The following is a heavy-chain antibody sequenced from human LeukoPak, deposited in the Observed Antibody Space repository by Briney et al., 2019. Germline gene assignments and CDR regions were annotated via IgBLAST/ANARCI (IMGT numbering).Heavy chain of an antibody. J-gene: IGHJ4*02. D-gene: IGHD6-19*01. CDR2: IKSKTDGGTT. Sequence: GGSLRLSCAASGFTFSNARMSWVRQAPGEGLEWVGRIKSKTDGGTTDYAAPVKGRFTISRDDSKNTLYLQMNSLKTEDTAVYYCTAQWLVGPTYYFDYWGQGTLVTVSS. V-gene: IGHV3-15*01. CDR1: GFTFSNAR. CDR3: TAQWLVGPTYYFDY.